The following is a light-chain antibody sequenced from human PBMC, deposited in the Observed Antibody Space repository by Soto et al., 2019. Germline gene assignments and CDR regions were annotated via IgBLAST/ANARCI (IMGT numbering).Light chain of an antibody. J-gene: IGKJ4*01. V-gene: IGKV4-1*01. CDR3: QQYYSPPLT. CDR2: WTS. Sequence: DIVMTQSPDSLAVSLGERATINCKSSQSVLYSSNNKNYVAGYQQRPGQPPKLLIYWTSIRESGVPDRFSGSGSGTDFTLTISSLQAEDVAVYFCQQYYSPPLTFGGGTKVEIK. CDR1: QSVLYSSNNKNY.